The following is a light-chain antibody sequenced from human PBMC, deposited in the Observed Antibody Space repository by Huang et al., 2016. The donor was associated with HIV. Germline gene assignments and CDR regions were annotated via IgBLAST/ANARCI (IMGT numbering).Light chain of an antibody. CDR2: GAS. CDR1: QSVSSN. V-gene: IGKV3-15*01. CDR3: EQYDNWPLT. J-gene: IGKJ4*01. Sequence: EMVMTQSPATLSVSPGERATLSCRASQSVSSNLAWYQQKPGQAPRLLIYGASTRATGIPARFSGSGSGTEFNLTISSLQSEDFAVYYCEQYDNWPLTFAGGTKVEIK.